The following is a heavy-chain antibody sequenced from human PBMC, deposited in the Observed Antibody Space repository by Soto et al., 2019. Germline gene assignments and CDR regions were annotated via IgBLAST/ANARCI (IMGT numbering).Heavy chain of an antibody. D-gene: IGHD2-2*01. CDR2: IYHSGST. V-gene: IGHV4-4*02. Sequence: QVQLQESGPGLVKPSGTLSLTCAVSGGSISSSNWWSWVRQPPGKGLEWIGEIYHSGSTNYNPSLRGRFTVPADKTKNQVPLMLRAVTAADPAVYYCASVDVLVPASLRAMGVTYYWFDPWGQGTLVTVSS. CDR3: ASVDVLVPASLRAMGVTYYWFDP. J-gene: IGHJ5*02. CDR1: GGSISSSNW.